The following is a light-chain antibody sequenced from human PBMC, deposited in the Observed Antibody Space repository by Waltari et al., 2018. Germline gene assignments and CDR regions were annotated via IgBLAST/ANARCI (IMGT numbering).Light chain of an antibody. CDR2: DAS. V-gene: IGKV3-11*01. J-gene: IGKJ4*01. CDR3: QHRSNWPSLT. Sequence: EIVLTQSPATLSLSPGERATLSCRASQSVSSSLAWYQQKGGQAPRLLIYDASNRAAGIPARFSGRGSGTDFTLTISSLESEDFTVYYCQHRSNWPSLTFGGGTKVEI. CDR1: QSVSSS.